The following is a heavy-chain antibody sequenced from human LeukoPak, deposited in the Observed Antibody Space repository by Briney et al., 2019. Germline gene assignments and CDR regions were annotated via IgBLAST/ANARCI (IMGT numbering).Heavy chain of an antibody. CDR1: GGSISSNY. V-gene: IGHV4-4*07. Sequence: SETLSLTCTVSGGSISSNYWSWIRQSARKGMEWIGRIYTSGSTNYNPSLKSRVTMSVDTSKNQFSLKLSSVTAADTAVYYCARDYSNYGGYYYYYCMDVWGKGTTVTVSS. J-gene: IGHJ6*03. D-gene: IGHD4-11*01. CDR3: ARDYSNYGGYYYYYCMDV. CDR2: IYTSGST.